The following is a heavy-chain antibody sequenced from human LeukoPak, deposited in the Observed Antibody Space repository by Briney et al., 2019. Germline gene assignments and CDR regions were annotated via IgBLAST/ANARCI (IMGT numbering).Heavy chain of an antibody. CDR1: GFTFGDHA. CDR2: IRSKACRGTT. CDR3: TRGPIQLWIHSGMDV. V-gene: IGHV3-49*04. J-gene: IGHJ6*02. Sequence: GGSLRLSCTASGFTFGDHAMSWVRQAPGKGLEWVGFIRSKACRGTTEYAPSVKGRFTISRDDSNSIAYLQMNSLKIEDTALYFCTRGPIQLWIHSGMDVWGQGTTVTVSS. D-gene: IGHD5-18*01.